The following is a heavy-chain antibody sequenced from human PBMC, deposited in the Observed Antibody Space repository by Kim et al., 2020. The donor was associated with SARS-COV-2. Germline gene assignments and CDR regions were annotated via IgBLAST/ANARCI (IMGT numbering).Heavy chain of an antibody. CDR1: GFTFSSYA. Sequence: GGSLRLSCAASGFTFSSYAMHWVRQAPGKGLEWVAVISYDGSNKYYADSVKGRFTISRDNSKNTLYLQMNSLRAEDTAVYYCASRWFGEGVNDYWGQGTLVTVSS. V-gene: IGHV3-30-3*01. CDR3: ASRWFGEGVNDY. CDR2: ISYDGSNK. J-gene: IGHJ4*02. D-gene: IGHD3-10*01.